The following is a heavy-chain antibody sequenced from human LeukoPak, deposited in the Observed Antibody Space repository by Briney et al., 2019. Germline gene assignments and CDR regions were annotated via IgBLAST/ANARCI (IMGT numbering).Heavy chain of an antibody. Sequence: GGSLRLSCAASGFTFSSYGMHWVRQAPGKGLEWVAVIWYDGSNKYYADSVKGPFTISRDNSKNTLYLQMNSLRAEDTAVYYCAKEPTYYYDSSGYYLDYWGQGTLVTVSS. V-gene: IGHV3-33*06. J-gene: IGHJ4*02. CDR1: GFTFSSYG. D-gene: IGHD3-22*01. CDR3: AKEPTYYYDSSGYYLDY. CDR2: IWYDGSNK.